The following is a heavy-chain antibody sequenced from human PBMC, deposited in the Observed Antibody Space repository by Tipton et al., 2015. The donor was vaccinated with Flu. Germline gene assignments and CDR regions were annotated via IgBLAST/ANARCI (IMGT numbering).Heavy chain of an antibody. CDR3: ARGGYYDILTGYYMNGMDV. V-gene: IGHV4-59*01. CDR2: IYYSGST. Sequence: TLSLTCTVSGGSISSYYWSWIRQPPGKGLEWIGYIYYSGSTNYNPSLKSRITISVDTSKNQFSLKLSSVTAADTAVYYCARGGYYDILTGYYMNGMDVWGQGTMVTVSS. J-gene: IGHJ6*02. CDR1: GGSISSYY. D-gene: IGHD3-9*01.